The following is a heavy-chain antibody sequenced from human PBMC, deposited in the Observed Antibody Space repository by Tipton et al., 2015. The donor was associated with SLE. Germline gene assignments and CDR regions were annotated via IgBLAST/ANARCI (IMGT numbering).Heavy chain of an antibody. D-gene: IGHD6-6*01. CDR2: IYHSGST. CDR1: GYSISSGFY. V-gene: IGHV4-38-2*01. CDR3: ARVDSSYTYYYYYGMDV. Sequence: TLSLTCAVSGYSISSGFYWGWIRQPPGKGLEWIGNIYHSGSTYYNPSLRSRVTVSVDTSKNQFSLNLSSVTAADTAVYYCARVDSSYTYYYYYGMDVWGQGTTVTVSS. J-gene: IGHJ6*02.